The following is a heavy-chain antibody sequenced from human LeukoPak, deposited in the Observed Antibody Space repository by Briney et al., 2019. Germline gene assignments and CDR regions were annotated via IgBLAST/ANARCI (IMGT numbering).Heavy chain of an antibody. D-gene: IGHD3-22*01. Sequence: GGSLRLSCAASGFTFSSNYMSWVRQAPGKGLEWVSVIYSGGSTYYADSVKGRFTISRDNSKNTLYLQMNSLRAEDTAVYYCARHRSLYDSSGYIDYWGQGTLVTVSS. CDR1: GFTFSSNY. V-gene: IGHV3-53*01. CDR3: ARHRSLYDSSGYIDY. CDR2: IYSGGST. J-gene: IGHJ4*02.